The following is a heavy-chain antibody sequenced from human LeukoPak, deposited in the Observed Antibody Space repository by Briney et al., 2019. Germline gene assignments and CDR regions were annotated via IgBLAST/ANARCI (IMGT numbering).Heavy chain of an antibody. CDR2: IKQDGSEK. D-gene: IGHD5-24*01. Sequence: GRSLRLSCAASGFTFSSYWMTWVRQAPGKGLEWVANIKQDGSEKYYVDSAKGRFTISRDNAKNSLYLQMNSLRAEDTAVYYCAGGRDVYRYWGQGTLVTVSS. CDR3: AGGRDVYRY. CDR1: GFTFSSYW. V-gene: IGHV3-7*01. J-gene: IGHJ4*02.